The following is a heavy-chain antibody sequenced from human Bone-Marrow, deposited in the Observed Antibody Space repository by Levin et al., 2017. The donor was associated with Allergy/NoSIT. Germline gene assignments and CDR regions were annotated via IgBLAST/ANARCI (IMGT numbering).Heavy chain of an antibody. CDR3: ASTPYYGSGSYYDH. CDR1: GASVSGGTYY. Sequence: SQTLSLTCTVSGASVSGGTYYWRWIRQPPGKGLEWIGYMYSSGSTNSNPSLKSRVTISLDTSKNQFSLKLSSVTAADTAVYYCASTPYYGSGSYYDHWGQGTLVIVSS. D-gene: IGHD3-10*01. V-gene: IGHV4-61*01. CDR2: MYSSGST. J-gene: IGHJ4*02.